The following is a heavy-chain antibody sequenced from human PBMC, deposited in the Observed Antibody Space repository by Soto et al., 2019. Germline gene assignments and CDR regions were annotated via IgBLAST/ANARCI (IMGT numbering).Heavy chain of an antibody. D-gene: IGHD2-8*01. Sequence: QVQLQQSGPGLVKPSQTLSLTCAISGDSVSTNSATWDWIRQSPSRGFEGLGRPYSRSKLFNDYAVSVKGRISITPDTANSQFSLQLNSVTPDDTAVYYCARLIGNSWLDSWGQGTLVTVSS. CDR1: GDSVSTNSAT. CDR2: PYSRSKLFN. J-gene: IGHJ5*01. V-gene: IGHV6-1*01. CDR3: ARLIGNSWLDS.